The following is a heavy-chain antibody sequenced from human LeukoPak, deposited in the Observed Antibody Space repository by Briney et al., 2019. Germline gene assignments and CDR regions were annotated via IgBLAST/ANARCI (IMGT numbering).Heavy chain of an antibody. J-gene: IGHJ4*02. CDR2: ISSNGGST. CDR3: VKGDHYSSSPSFDY. Sequence: PGGSLRLSCSASGFTFSSYAMHWVRQAPGEGLEYVSAISSNGGSTYYADSVKGRFTISRDNSKNTLYLQMSSLRAEDTAVYYCVKGDHYSSSPSFDYWGQGTLVTVSS. D-gene: IGHD6-6*01. V-gene: IGHV3-64D*09. CDR1: GFTFSSYA.